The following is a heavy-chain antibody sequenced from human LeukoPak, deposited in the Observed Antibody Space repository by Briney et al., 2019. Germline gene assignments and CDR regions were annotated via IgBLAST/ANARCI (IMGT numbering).Heavy chain of an antibody. D-gene: IGHD1-26*01. CDR1: GFTFSSYS. Sequence: PGGSLRLSCAASGFTFSSYSMNWVRQAPGKGLEWVSSISSSSSYIYYADSVEGRFTISRDNAKNSLYLQMNSLRAEDTAVYYCASYGSYYRENDYWGQGTLVTVSS. CDR3: ASYGSYYRENDY. CDR2: ISSSSSYI. J-gene: IGHJ4*02. V-gene: IGHV3-21*01.